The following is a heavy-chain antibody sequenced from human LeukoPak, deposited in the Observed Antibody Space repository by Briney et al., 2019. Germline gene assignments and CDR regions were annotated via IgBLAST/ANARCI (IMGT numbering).Heavy chain of an antibody. D-gene: IGHD3-10*01. Sequence: PSETLSLTCAVYGGSFSGYYWSWIRQPPGKGLEWIGEINHSGSTNYNPSLKSRVTISVDTSKNQFSLKLSSVTAADTAVYYCARGGPVLLWFGRPRFDPWGQGTLATVSS. V-gene: IGHV4-34*01. CDR3: ARGGPVLLWFGRPRFDP. CDR2: INHSGST. CDR1: GGSFSGYY. J-gene: IGHJ5*02.